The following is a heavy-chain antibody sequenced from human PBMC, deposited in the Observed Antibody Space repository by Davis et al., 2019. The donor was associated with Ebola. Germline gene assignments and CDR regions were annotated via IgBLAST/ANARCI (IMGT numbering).Heavy chain of an antibody. D-gene: IGHD1-26*01. CDR3: AKAFLGATSSHFDY. Sequence: SLKISCAASGLTFDDYAMHWVRQAPGKGLEWVSGISWNSGSIGYADSVKGRFTISRDNAKNSLYLQMNSLRAEDTALYYCAKAFLGATSSHFDYWGQGTLVTVSS. J-gene: IGHJ4*02. CDR1: GLTFDDYA. CDR2: ISWNSGSI. V-gene: IGHV3-9*01.